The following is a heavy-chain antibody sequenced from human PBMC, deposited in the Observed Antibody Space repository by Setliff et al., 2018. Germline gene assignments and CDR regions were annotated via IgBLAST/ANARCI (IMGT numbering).Heavy chain of an antibody. V-gene: IGHV1-3*01. CDR2: ISPGNGNT. CDR3: ARIGFGYYSTSGAWYFDN. J-gene: IGHJ4*02. D-gene: IGHD2-8*01. CDR1: GYSFTSYT. Sequence: ASVKVSCKASGYSFTSYTIHWARQAPGQGLEWMGWISPGNGNTAYSQKIQDRVTITRDTSASTAYMELSSLRSEGTAVYYCARIGFGYYSTSGAWYFDNWGQGTLVTVSS.